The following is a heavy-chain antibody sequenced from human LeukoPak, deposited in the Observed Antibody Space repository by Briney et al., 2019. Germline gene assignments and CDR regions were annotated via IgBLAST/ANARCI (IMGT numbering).Heavy chain of an antibody. J-gene: IGHJ6*03. Sequence: GGSLRLSCAASGFTFSSYSMNWVRQAPGKGLEWVAVISYDGSNKYYADSVKGRFTISRDNSKNTLYLQMNSLRAEDTAVYYCARPAGIAALYYYYMDVWGKGTTVTVSS. CDR2: ISYDGSNK. D-gene: IGHD6-13*01. V-gene: IGHV3-30*03. CDR1: GFTFSSYS. CDR3: ARPAGIAALYYYYMDV.